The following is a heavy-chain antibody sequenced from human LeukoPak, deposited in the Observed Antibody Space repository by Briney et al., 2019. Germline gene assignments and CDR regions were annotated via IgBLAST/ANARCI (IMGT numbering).Heavy chain of an antibody. V-gene: IGHV1-24*01. Sequence: GASVKVSCKVSGHTLSELSMHWVRQAPGKGLEWMGGFDPEDGETIYAQKFQGRVTMTEDTSTGTAYMELSSLISEDTAVYYCTTSIYSGSFSRVPYVFDIWGQGTMVTVSS. CDR1: GHTLSELS. CDR2: FDPEDGET. J-gene: IGHJ3*02. CDR3: TTSIYSGSFSRVPYVFDI. D-gene: IGHD1-26*01.